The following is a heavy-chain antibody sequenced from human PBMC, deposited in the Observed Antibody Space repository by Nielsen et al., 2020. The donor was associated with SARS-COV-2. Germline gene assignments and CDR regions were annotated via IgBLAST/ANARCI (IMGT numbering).Heavy chain of an antibody. CDR2: IIPILGIA. J-gene: IGHJ6*03. CDR1: GGTFSSYA. Sequence: SVKVSCKASGGTFSSYAISWVRQAPGQGLEWMGRIIPILGIANYAQKFQGRVTITADKSTSTAYMELSSLRSEDTAVYYCAREELVLGYYYMDVWGKGTTVTVSS. CDR3: AREELVLGYYYMDV. V-gene: IGHV1-69*04. D-gene: IGHD6-6*01.